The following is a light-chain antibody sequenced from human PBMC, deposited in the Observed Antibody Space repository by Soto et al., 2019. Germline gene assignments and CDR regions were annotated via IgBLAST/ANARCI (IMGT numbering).Light chain of an antibody. V-gene: IGKV1-39*01. CDR1: QTISSY. J-gene: IGKJ3*01. CDR2: AAS. CDR3: QQSYSPPFT. Sequence: DIQMTQSPSSLSASVGDGVTITCRASQTISSYLNWYQQRPGIAPRLLIYAASTLQSGVPSRFCGRGFATNFTLAINSLRPEDFATYYCQQSYSPPFTFGPGTKVDIK.